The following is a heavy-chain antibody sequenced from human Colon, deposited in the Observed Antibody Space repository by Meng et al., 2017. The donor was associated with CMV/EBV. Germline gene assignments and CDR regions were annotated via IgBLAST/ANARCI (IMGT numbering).Heavy chain of an antibody. CDR2: FYGGGENT. J-gene: IGHJ4*02. Sequence: FSRYALSEVRRAPGKGLGGVSTFYGGGENTRYADSVKGRFTISRDDSKNTLHLQMNSLGVDDTAIYYCAKRLHGSTLGGGRPEGGDYWGQGTLVTVSS. CDR3: AKRLHGSTLGGGRPEGGDY. CDR1: FSRYA. V-gene: IGHV3-23*01. D-gene: IGHD3-16*01.